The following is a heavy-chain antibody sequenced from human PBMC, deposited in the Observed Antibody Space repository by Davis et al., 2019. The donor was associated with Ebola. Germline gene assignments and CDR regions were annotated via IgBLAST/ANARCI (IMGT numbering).Heavy chain of an antibody. J-gene: IGHJ4*02. V-gene: IGHV3-11*04. D-gene: IGHD2-2*01. CDR1: GFTFSDYY. Sequence: GESLKISCEVSGFTFSDYYMSRIRQAPGKGLEWIAYIGPSGNCFYCADSVKGRFTISKDNAKNSLYLQMNSLRAEDTAVYYCARESAYCTSTSCPDYWGQGTLVTVSS. CDR3: ARESAYCTSTSCPDY. CDR2: IGPSGNCF.